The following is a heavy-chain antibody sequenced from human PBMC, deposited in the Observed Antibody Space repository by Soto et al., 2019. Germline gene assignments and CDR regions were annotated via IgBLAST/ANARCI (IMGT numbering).Heavy chain of an antibody. J-gene: IGHJ6*02. Sequence: ASVTVSCQASGYTITCYYMHWVRQAPGQGLEWMGWINPNSGGTNYAQKFQGWVTMTRDTSISTAYMELSRLRSDDTAVYYCARAAVVVASTYYYYGMDVWGQGTTVTVSS. D-gene: IGHD2-15*01. CDR2: INPNSGGT. CDR1: GYTITCYY. V-gene: IGHV1-2*04. CDR3: ARAAVVVASTYYYYGMDV.